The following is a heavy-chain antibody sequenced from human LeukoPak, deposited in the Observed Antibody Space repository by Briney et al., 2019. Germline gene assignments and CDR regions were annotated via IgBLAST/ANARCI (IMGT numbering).Heavy chain of an antibody. Sequence: PGGSLRLSCAASGFTFSSYAMSWVRQAPGKGLEWVSAISGSGGSTYYADSVKGRFTNSRDNSKNTLYMHMNNLRAEDTAVYYRAKVVSGSSIDYWGPGTLVTVSS. D-gene: IGHD1-26*01. CDR3: AKVVSGSSIDY. V-gene: IGHV3-23*01. J-gene: IGHJ4*02. CDR2: ISGSGGST. CDR1: GFTFSSYA.